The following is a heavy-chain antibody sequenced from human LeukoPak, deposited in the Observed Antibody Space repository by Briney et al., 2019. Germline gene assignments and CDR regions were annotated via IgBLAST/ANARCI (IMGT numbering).Heavy chain of an antibody. Sequence: GGSLRLSCAASGFTFSSYSMNWVRQAPGKGLEWVSSISSSSSYIYYADSVKGRFTISRDNAKNTLYLQMNSLRAEDTAVYYCARCRCSSTSCSPFDPWGQGTLVTVSS. CDR2: ISSSSSYI. D-gene: IGHD2-2*01. J-gene: IGHJ5*02. CDR1: GFTFSSYS. V-gene: IGHV3-21*01. CDR3: ARCRCSSTSCSPFDP.